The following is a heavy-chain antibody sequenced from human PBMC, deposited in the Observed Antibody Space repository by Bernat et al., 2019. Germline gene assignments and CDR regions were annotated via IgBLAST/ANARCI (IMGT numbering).Heavy chain of an antibody. CDR3: ARTAAGTFDY. CDR2: ISYDGSNK. CDR1: GFTFCSYA. J-gene: IGHJ4*02. D-gene: IGHD6-13*01. Sequence: QVQLVESGGGVVQPGRSLRLSCAASGFTFCSYAMHWVRQAPGKGLEWVAVISYDGSNKYYADSVKGRFTISRDNSKNTLYLQMNSLRAEDTAVYYCARTAAGTFDYWGQGTLVTVSS. V-gene: IGHV3-30-3*01.